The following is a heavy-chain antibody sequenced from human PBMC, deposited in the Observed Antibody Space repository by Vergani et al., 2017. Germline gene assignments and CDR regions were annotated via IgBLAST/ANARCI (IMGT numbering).Heavy chain of an antibody. CDR2: ISAYNGNT. J-gene: IGHJ5*02. Sequence: QVQLVQSGAEVKKPGASVKVSCKASGYTFTRYGISWVRQAPGQGLEWMGWISAYNGNTNYAQKLQGRVTMTTDTSTSTAYMELRSLRSDDTAVYYCARTTQPDYDFWSGIPMGGWFDPWGQGTLVTVSS. V-gene: IGHV1-18*01. D-gene: IGHD3-3*01. CDR1: GYTFTRYG. CDR3: ARTTQPDYDFWSGIPMGGWFDP.